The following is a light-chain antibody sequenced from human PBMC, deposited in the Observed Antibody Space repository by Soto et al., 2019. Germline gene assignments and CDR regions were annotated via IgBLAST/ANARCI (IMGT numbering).Light chain of an antibody. J-gene: IGLJ1*01. Sequence: QSVLTQPASVSGSPGQSITISCTGTSNEVGGYKYVSWYQQHPGKAPKLMIYDVSNRPSGVSNRFSGSKSGNTASLTISGLQAEDEADYYCSSYTSSSTLYVFGTGTKVTVL. CDR1: SNEVGGYKY. CDR2: DVS. V-gene: IGLV2-14*01. CDR3: SSYTSSSTLYV.